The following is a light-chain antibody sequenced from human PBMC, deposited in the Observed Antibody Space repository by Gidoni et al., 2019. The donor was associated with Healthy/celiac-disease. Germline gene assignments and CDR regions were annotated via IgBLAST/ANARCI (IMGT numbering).Light chain of an antibody. V-gene: IGKV3-11*01. J-gene: IGKJ3*01. CDR3: QQRRNWPPFT. CDR2: DAS. Sequence: ELVFTQSQATLSLSPGERATLSCRASQSVSSYLAWYQQKPGQAPRLLIYDASNRATGIPARFSGSGSGTDFTLTISSLEPEDFAVYYCQQRRNWPPFTFGPGTKVEIK. CDR1: QSVSSY.